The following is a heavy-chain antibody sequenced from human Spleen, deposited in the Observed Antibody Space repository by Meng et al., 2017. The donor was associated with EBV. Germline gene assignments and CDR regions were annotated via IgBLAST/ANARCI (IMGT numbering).Heavy chain of an antibody. CDR2: IYQSGSA. CDR3: ARGGGYGDYEGWFDP. J-gene: IGHJ5*02. Sequence: QLQRQESGSGLVTPSHTLSLTSAVSGGSINNGGYSWSWIRQPPGKGLDWIGYIYQSGSAYYNPSLKSRVTMSVDMSKNQFSLKLSSVTAADTAVYYCARGGGYGDYEGWFDPWGQGTLVTVSS. CDR1: GGSINNGGYS. V-gene: IGHV4-30-2*01. D-gene: IGHD4-17*01.